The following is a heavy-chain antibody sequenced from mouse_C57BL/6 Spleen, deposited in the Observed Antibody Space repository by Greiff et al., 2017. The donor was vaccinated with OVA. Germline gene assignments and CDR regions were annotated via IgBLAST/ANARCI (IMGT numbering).Heavy chain of an antibody. V-gene: IGHV7-3*01. J-gene: IGHJ2*01. CDR3: ARYTGNYGYYFDY. Sequence: EVQLQQSGGGLVQPGGSLSLSCAASGFTFTDYYMSWVRQPPGKALEWLGFIRNKANGYTTEYSASVKGRFTISRDNSQSILYLQMNALRAEDSATYYCARYTGNYGYYFDYWGQGTTLTVSS. D-gene: IGHD1-2*01. CDR2: IRNKANGYTT. CDR1: GFTFTDYY.